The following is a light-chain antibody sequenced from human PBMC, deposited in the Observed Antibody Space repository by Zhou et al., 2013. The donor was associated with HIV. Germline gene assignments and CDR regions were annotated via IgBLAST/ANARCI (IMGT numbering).Light chain of an antibody. Sequence: EIVMTQSPATLSVSPGERATLSCRASQSVSNNLAWYQQKPGQAPRLLIYGASTRATGIPSRFSGSGSGTDFTLTISSLQPEDFATYYCQQSYSTPLTFGGGTKVESK. V-gene: IGKV3-15*01. J-gene: IGKJ4*01. CDR2: GAS. CDR3: QQSYSTPLT. CDR1: QSVSNN.